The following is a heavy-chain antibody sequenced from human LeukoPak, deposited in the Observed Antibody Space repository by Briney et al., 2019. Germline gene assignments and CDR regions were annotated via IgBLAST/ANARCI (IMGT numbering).Heavy chain of an antibody. CDR2: ISGSADST. V-gene: IGHV3-23*01. D-gene: IGHD3-10*01. Sequence: PGGSLRLSCAASGFSFRNYAMSWVRQAPGKGLEWVSGISGSADSTFYADSVKGRFTISRDNSKNTLYLQMNSLRAEDTAVYYYAKEEVWFGELPYYFDYWGQGTLVTVSS. CDR1: GFSFRNYA. J-gene: IGHJ4*02. CDR3: AKEEVWFGELPYYFDY.